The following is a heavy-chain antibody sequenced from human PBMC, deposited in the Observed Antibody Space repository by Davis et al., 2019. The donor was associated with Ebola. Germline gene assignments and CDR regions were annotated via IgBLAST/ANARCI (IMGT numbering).Heavy chain of an antibody. Sequence: PGGSLRLSCAASGFTFSHYAMSWVRQAPGKGLEWVSAISGSGSRTYYADSLKDRLTISRDNSNNTLYLQMNSLRVEDTAVYYCAKCRRVGVNAPNDHWGQGTLVTVSS. CDR3: AKCRRVGVNAPNDH. CDR1: GFTFSHYA. J-gene: IGHJ4*02. D-gene: IGHD1-26*01. CDR2: ISGSGSRT. V-gene: IGHV3-23*01.